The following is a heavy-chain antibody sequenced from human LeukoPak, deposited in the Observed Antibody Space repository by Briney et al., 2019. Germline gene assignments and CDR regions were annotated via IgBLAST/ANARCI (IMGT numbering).Heavy chain of an antibody. D-gene: IGHD6-19*01. J-gene: IGHJ4*02. Sequence: GSSVKVSCKASGGTFSSYAISWVRQAPGQGLEWMGGIIPIFGTANYAQKFQGRVTITADESTSTAYMELSSLRSEDTAVYYCASIRHSSGWYYRQPFDYWGQGTLVTVSS. CDR2: IIPIFGTA. V-gene: IGHV1-69*01. CDR1: GGTFSSYA. CDR3: ASIRHSSGWYYRQPFDY.